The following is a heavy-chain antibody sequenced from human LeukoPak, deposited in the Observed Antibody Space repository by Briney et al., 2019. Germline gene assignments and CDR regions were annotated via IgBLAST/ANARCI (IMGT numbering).Heavy chain of an antibody. CDR1: GFTFSNYA. V-gene: IGHV3-30*02. CDR2: IRYDGSNE. Sequence: GGSLRLSCAASGFTFSNYAMHWVRQAPGKGLEWVAFIRYDGSNEYYADSVKGRFTISRDNSKNTLYLQMNSLKAEDTAVYYCAKDYSSSWYGFDYWGQGTLVTVSS. CDR3: AKDYSSSWYGFDY. D-gene: IGHD6-13*01. J-gene: IGHJ4*02.